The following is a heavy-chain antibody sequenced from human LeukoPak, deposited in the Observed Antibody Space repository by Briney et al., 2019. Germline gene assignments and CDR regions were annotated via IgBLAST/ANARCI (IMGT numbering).Heavy chain of an antibody. Sequence: GGSLRLSCAASGFTFSSYSMNWVRQAPGKGLEWVSYITSGSSTIYYADSVKGRFTISRDNAKNSLFLQMNSLRAEDTAVYYCARGPYSSSWTYDAFDIWGQGTMVTVSS. CDR3: ARGPYSSSWTYDAFDI. J-gene: IGHJ3*02. D-gene: IGHD6-13*01. CDR2: ITSGSSTI. CDR1: GFTFSSYS. V-gene: IGHV3-48*04.